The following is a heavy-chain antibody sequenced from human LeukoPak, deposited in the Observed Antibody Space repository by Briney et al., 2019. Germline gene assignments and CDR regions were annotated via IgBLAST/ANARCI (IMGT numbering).Heavy chain of an antibody. Sequence: GGSLRLSCAASGFTFSSYAMSWVRRAPGKGLEWVSAISGSGGSTYYADSVKGRFTISRDNSKNTLYLQMNSLRAEDTAVYYCAKDRRWLSGIDYWGQGTLVTVSS. CDR1: GFTFSSYA. CDR2: ISGSGGST. J-gene: IGHJ4*02. CDR3: AKDRRWLSGIDY. V-gene: IGHV3-23*01. D-gene: IGHD3-10*01.